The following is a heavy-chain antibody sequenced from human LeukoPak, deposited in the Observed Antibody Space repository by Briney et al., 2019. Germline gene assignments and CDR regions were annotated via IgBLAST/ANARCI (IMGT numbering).Heavy chain of an antibody. J-gene: IGHJ4*02. V-gene: IGHV3-64D*09. CDR3: VKAITVSANFDC. Sequence: PGGSLTLSCSAPGFTFSNYDMYWVRQAPGKGLEYVSAISSNGGNTYYADSVKGRFTISRDNSKNTLYLQMSSLRTEDTAIYYCVKAITVSANFDCWGQGSLVTVSS. D-gene: IGHD2-21*02. CDR1: GFTFSNYD. CDR2: ISSNGGNT.